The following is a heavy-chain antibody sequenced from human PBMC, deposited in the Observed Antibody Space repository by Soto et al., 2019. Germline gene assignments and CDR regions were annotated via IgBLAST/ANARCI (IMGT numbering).Heavy chain of an antibody. Sequence: GGSLRLSCAASGVTFSSYAMQWVRQAPGKGLEWVAVISYEGSVQYYTDSVKGRVTISRDNSKNTVYLEMNSLGADDTAVCYCAKEAWVFVGRYASYMDFCGQGTTGTVSS. CDR1: GVTFSSYA. D-gene: IGHD3-16*01. CDR2: ISYEGSVQ. J-gene: IGHJ6*02. CDR3: AKEAWVFVGRYASYMDF. V-gene: IGHV3-30*18.